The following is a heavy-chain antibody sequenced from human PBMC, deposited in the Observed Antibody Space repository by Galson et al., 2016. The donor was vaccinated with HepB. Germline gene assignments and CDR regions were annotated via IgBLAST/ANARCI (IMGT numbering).Heavy chain of an antibody. J-gene: IGHJ5*02. CDR2: ISAYNGNT. Sequence: SVKVSCKASGYTFTSYGIGWVRQAPGQGLEWMGWISAYNGNTNYAQKLQGRVTMTTDTSTSTAYRELRSLRSDDTAVYYWARESGVTTGWFDPWGQGTLVTVSS. V-gene: IGHV1-18*01. CDR1: GYTFTSYG. CDR3: ARESGVTTGWFDP. D-gene: IGHD4-17*01.